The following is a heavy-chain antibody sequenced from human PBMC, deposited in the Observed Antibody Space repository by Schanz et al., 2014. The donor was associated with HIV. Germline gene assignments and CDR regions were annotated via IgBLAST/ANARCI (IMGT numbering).Heavy chain of an antibody. CDR3: ARNPYQLLPFDS. V-gene: IGHV1-69*06. CDR1: GGTFSSYT. J-gene: IGHJ4*02. Sequence: QVLLVQSGAEMQQPGSSVKVSCKASGGTFSSYTVSWVRPAPGPGPEWMGGIIPLFGTANYAQKFQGRVTMTRDTSITTASLELSRLRSDDTAVYFCARNPYQLLPFDSWGQGTLVTVSS. CDR2: IIPLFGTA. D-gene: IGHD2-15*01.